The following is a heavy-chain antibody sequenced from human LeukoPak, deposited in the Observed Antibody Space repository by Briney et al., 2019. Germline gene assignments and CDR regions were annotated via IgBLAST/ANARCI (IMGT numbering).Heavy chain of an antibody. CDR3: ARGGHTDYSGAGSFEH. Sequence: ASVKVSCKASGYTFTSYDINWVRQATGQGLEWMGWVNPNSDDTNYAQSFLGRITVTSDTSTATAYMELSRLTADDTAVYFCARGGHTDYSGAGSFEHWGQGTRVTVSS. CDR1: GYTFTSYD. V-gene: IGHV1-2*02. D-gene: IGHD3-10*01. J-gene: IGHJ4*02. CDR2: VNPNSDDT.